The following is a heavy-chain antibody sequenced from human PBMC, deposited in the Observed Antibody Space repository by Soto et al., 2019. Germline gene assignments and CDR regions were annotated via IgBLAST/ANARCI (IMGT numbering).Heavy chain of an antibody. V-gene: IGHV4-59*01. J-gene: IGHJ4*02. CDR3: ARGVGYSHPQY. CDR1: GGSISVYY. CDR2: IYASGSP. Sequence: SETLSLTCTISGGSISVYYWSWIRQPPGQGLEWIGYIYASGSPYYNPSLKSRVTISADTSKNQISLKLTYPKAADTAVYYCARGVGYSHPQYWGRGTMVTVS. D-gene: IGHD1-26*01.